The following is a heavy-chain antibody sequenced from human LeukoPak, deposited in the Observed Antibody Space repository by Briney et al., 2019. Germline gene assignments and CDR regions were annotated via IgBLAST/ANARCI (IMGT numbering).Heavy chain of an antibody. CDR1: GGSISSYY. J-gene: IGHJ4*02. CDR3: AREGRYCSSTSCSKYFDY. V-gene: IGHV4-59*01. Sequence: SETLSLTCTVSGGSISSYYWSWIRQPPGKRLEWIGYIYYSGSTNYNPSLKSRVTISVDTSKNQFSLKLSSVTAADTAVYYCAREGRYCSSTSCSKYFDYWGQGTLVTVSS. CDR2: IYYSGST. D-gene: IGHD2-2*01.